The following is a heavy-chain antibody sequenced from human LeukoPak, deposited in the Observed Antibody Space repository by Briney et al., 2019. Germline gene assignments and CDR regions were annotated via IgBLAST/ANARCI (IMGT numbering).Heavy chain of an antibody. CDR1: GGSISSGGYS. CDR3: ARGDTAMARSPFDF. J-gene: IGHJ4*02. D-gene: IGHD5-18*01. Sequence: SQTLSLTCAVSGGSISSGGYSWSWIRQPPGKGLEWIGYIYHSGSTYYNPSLKSRVTMSVDRSKNQFSLKLSSVTAADTAVYYCARGDTAMARSPFDFWGQGTLVTVSS. CDR2: IYHSGST. V-gene: IGHV4-30-2*01.